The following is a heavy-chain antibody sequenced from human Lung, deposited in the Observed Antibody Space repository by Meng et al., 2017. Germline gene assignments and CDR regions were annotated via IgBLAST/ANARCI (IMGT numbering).Heavy chain of an antibody. D-gene: IGHD6-25*01. J-gene: IGHJ4*02. CDR2: INPKSGDT. Sequence: QGELVQSGAEVKKPGASVKVSCKPSGYNFPDYYIHWVRRAPGQGLEWMGRINPKSGDTHYAQKFQARVTMTGDTSISTAYMELSGLRSDDTAMYYCARDEDISAAGKLFGDYWGQGTLVTVFS. CDR1: GYNFPDYY. V-gene: IGHV1-2*06. CDR3: ARDEDISAAGKLFGDY.